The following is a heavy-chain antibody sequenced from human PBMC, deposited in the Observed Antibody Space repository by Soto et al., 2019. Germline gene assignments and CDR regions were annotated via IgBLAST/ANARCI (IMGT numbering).Heavy chain of an antibody. V-gene: IGHV3-64D*06. Sequence: GGSLRLSCSASGVTFRIHSMHWVRQTSGRGLEYVGGVSRDGRSTNYADSVKGRFTISRDNFKDTLYLRMSSLRPEDAAVYYCVKEANPFVNALVMVVFDYWGQGTRVTVSS. CDR3: VKEANPFVNALVMVVFDY. CDR2: VSRDGRST. CDR1: GVTFRIHS. D-gene: IGHD3-22*01. J-gene: IGHJ4*02.